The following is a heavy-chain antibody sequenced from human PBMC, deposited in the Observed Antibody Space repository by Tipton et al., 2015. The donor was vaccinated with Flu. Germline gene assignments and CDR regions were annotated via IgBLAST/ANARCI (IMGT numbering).Heavy chain of an antibody. Sequence: SLRLSCAASGPTFMSHAIHWVRQAPGKGLEWVAVITYDGSKKYYADSVKGRFTTSRDNSNNTLYLQMSRLRGEDTGVYYCAGDMRNYGGPRGPADYWGQGTLVTVSS. J-gene: IGHJ4*02. V-gene: IGHV3-30-3*01. CDR1: GPTFMSHA. D-gene: IGHD4-23*01. CDR2: ITYDGSKK. CDR3: AGDMRNYGGPRGPADY.